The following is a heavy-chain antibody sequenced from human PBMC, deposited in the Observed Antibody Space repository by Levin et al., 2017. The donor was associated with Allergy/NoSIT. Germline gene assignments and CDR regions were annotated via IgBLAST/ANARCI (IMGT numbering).Heavy chain of an antibody. CDR1: GYTFTSYY. CDR3: ARNSQAKRIAAAGTGGGRPGKTGAVPYYYYYYGMDV. D-gene: IGHD6-13*01. Sequence: GESLKISCKASGYTFTSYYMHWVRQAPGQGLEWMGIINPSGGSTSYAQKFQGRVTMTRDTSTSTVYMELSSLRSEDTAVYYCARNSQAKRIAAAGTGGGRPGKTGAVPYYYYYYGMDVWGQGTTVTVSS. V-gene: IGHV1-46*01. CDR2: INPSGGST. J-gene: IGHJ6*02.